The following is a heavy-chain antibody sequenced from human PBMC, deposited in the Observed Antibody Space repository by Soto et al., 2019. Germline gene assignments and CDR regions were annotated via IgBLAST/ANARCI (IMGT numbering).Heavy chain of an antibody. CDR3: AGNGLNNHYFYASAV. J-gene: IGHJ6*02. D-gene: IGHD2-8*01. CDR2: IHPDDADT. Sequence: GESLKISCQVSGYSFTSYWIGWVRQSPGKGLEWMGIIHPDDADTRYSPSFEGHVTISADRSTNTAFMHLRSLAASDTATYFCAGNGLNNHYFYASAVWGRGTMVTVSS. CDR1: GYSFTSYW. V-gene: IGHV5-51*01.